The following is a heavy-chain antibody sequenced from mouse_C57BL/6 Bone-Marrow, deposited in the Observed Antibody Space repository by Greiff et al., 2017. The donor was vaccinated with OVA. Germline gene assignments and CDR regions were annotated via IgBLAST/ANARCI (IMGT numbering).Heavy chain of an antibody. V-gene: IGHV2-2*01. CDR3: APHYYGSSYWFAY. CDR1: GFSLTSYG. D-gene: IGHD1-1*01. CDR2: IWSGGST. J-gene: IGHJ3*01. Sequence: QVQLKESGPGLVQPSQSLSITCTVSGFSLTSYGVHWVRQSPGKGLEWLGVIWSGGSTDYNAAFISRLSISKDNSTSQVFFKMNSLQADDTAIYYCAPHYYGSSYWFAYWGQGTLVTVSA.